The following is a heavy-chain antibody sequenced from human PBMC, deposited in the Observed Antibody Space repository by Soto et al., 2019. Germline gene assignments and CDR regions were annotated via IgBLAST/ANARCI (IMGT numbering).Heavy chain of an antibody. J-gene: IGHJ4*02. V-gene: IGHV3-15*01. CDR2: IKSKTDGGTT. CDR1: GFTFSNAW. D-gene: IGHD3-9*01. CDR3: TGRYFDWLFPDY. Sequence: GGSLRLSCAASGFTFSNAWMSWVRQAPGKGLEWVGRIKSKTDGGTTDYAAPVKGRFTISRDDSKNTLYLQMNSLKTEDTAVYYCTGRYFDWLFPDYWGQGTLVTVSS.